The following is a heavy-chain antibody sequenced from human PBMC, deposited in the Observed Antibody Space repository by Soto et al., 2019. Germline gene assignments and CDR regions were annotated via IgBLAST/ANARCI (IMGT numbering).Heavy chain of an antibody. J-gene: IGHJ6*02. D-gene: IGHD6-13*01. CDR2: ISYDGSNK. CDR3: AKDRGAAAGTNYYYYGMHV. CDR1: GFTFSSYG. V-gene: IGHV3-30*18. Sequence: GGSLRLSCAASGFTFSSYGMHWVRQAPGKGLEWVAVISYDGSNKYYADSVKGRFTISRDNSKNTLYLQMNSLRAEDTAVYYCAKDRGAAAGTNYYYYGMHVCGEGTPVTV.